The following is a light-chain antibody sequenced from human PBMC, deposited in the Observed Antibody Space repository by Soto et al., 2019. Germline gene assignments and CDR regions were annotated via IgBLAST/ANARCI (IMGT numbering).Light chain of an antibody. CDR1: QNVVTN. V-gene: IGKV3-15*01. J-gene: IGKJ1*01. Sequence: EIVMTHSPATLSVSPGERSTLSWRASQNVVTNLAWYQQIPGQAPMLLIYGASTRATGIPARFSGSGSGTEFTLTISSLQSEDFAVYYCQQYNNWWTFGQGTKVDI. CDR2: GAS. CDR3: QQYNNWWT.